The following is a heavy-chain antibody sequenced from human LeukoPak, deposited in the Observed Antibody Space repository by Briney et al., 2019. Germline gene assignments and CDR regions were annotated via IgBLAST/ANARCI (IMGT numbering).Heavy chain of an antibody. CDR2: IRFEGSSK. J-gene: IGHJ4*02. V-gene: IGHV3-30*02. CDR3: AKDGDYATAGTFDY. D-gene: IGHD4-17*01. CDR1: GFTFSNFG. Sequence: PGGSLRLSCAASGFTFSNFGIHWVRQAPGTGLEWVAFIRFEGSSKYYADSVKGRFTISRDNSKNTLYLQMNSLRAEDTAVYYCAKDGDYATAGTFDYWGQGTLVTVSS.